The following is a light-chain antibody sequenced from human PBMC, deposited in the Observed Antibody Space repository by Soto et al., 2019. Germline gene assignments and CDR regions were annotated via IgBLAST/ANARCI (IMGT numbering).Light chain of an antibody. V-gene: IGKV3-11*01. J-gene: IGKJ4*01. CDR2: DAS. CDR1: QSVSSY. CDR3: QQRSNWPLT. Sequence: EIVLTQSTATLSLSPGERATLSSRASQSVSSYLAWFQKKPGQAPRLLIYDASNRATGIPARFSGSWSGTDCTLTISSLEPEDVAVYYCQQRSNWPLTFFGGTKVDIK.